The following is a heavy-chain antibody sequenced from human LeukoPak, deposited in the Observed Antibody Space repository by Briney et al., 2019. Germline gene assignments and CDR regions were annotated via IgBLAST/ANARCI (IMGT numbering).Heavy chain of an antibody. V-gene: IGHV3-33*01. CDR2: IWYDGSNK. D-gene: IGHD6-13*01. CDR3: ARDQMGPYSSSPFDY. J-gene: IGHJ4*02. CDR1: GFTFSSYG. Sequence: GGSLRLSCAASGFTFSSYGMHWVRQAPGKGLEWAAVIWYDGSNKYYADSVKGRFTISRDNSKNTLYLQMNSLRAEDTAVYYCARDQMGPYSSSPFDYWGQGTLVTVSS.